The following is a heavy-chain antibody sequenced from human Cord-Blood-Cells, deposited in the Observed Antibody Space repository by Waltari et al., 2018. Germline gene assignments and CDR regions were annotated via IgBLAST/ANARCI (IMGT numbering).Heavy chain of an antibody. J-gene: IGHJ4*02. CDR1: GGTFSSYA. V-gene: IGHV1-69*01. CDR3: ASGVVRIYSSSFDY. D-gene: IGHD6-6*01. Sequence: QVQLVQSGAEVKKPGSLVKVSCKASGGTFSSYAISWVRQAPGQGLEWMGGIIPIFGTANYEQKFQGRVTITADESTSTAYMELSSLRSEDTAVYYCASGVVRIYSSSFDYWGQGTLVTVSS. CDR2: IIPIFGTA.